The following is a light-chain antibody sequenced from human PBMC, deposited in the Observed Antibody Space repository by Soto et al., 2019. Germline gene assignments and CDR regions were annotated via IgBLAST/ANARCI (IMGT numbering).Light chain of an antibody. V-gene: IGKV1-5*03. Sequence: DIQMTQSPSTLSASVGDRVTVTCRASQSISSWLAWYQQEAGKAPKPLIYKASTLERGVPSRFSGSGSGTEFTLTISSLQPDDFATYYCHQYNVSSGTFGQGTRVDIK. J-gene: IGKJ1*01. CDR1: QSISSW. CDR2: KAS. CDR3: HQYNVSSGT.